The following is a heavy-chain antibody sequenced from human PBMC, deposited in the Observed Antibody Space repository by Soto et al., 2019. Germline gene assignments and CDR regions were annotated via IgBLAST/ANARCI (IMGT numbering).Heavy chain of an antibody. J-gene: IGHJ4*02. CDR2: IRSKANNYAT. V-gene: IGHV3-73*02. Sequence: EVQLVESGGGLVQPGGSLKLSCAASGFTFSGSAMHWVRQASGKGLGGVGRIRSKANNYATAYAASVKGRFTISRDDSKNTAYLQMNSLKTDDTAVYYCASAPNGYDYYFDYWGQGTLVTVSS. CDR1: GFTFSGSA. D-gene: IGHD5-12*01. CDR3: ASAPNGYDYYFDY.